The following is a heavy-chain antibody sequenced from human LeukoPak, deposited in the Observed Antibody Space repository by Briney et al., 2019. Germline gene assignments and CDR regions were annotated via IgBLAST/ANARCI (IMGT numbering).Heavy chain of an antibody. CDR2: INPNSGAT. J-gene: IGHJ5*02. D-gene: IGHD3-9*01. CDR3: AREVLTGYQNWFDP. V-gene: IGHV1-2*02. Sequence: ASVKVSCKASGYTFTGSYLHWVRQAPGQGLEWMGWINPNSGATDYAQKFQGRVTMTRDTSITTAHMELMSLTSDDTAVYYCAREVLTGYQNWFDPWGQGTLVTVSS. CDR1: GYTFTGSY.